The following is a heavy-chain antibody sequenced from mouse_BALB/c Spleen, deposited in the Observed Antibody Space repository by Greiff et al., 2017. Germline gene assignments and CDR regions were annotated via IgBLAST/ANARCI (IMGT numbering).Heavy chain of an antibody. CDR2: IYPGDGST. D-gene: IGHD2-4*01. CDR1: GYTFTSYY. Sequence: VQLQESGPELVKPGASVKMSCKASGYTFTSYYIHWVKQRPGQGLEWIGWIYPGDGSTKYNEKFKGKTTLTADKSSSTAYMLLSSLTSEDSAIYFCARRRDYGGAWFAYWGQGTLVTVSA. CDR3: ARRRDYGGAWFAY. V-gene: IGHV1S56*01. J-gene: IGHJ3*01.